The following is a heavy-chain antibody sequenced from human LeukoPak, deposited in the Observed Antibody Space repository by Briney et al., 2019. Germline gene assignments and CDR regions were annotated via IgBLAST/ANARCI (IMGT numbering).Heavy chain of an antibody. J-gene: IGHJ4*02. Sequence: SVKVSCKASGGTFSSYAISWVRQAPGQGLEWTGGIIPIFGTANYAQKFQGRVTITLDESTSTAYMELRSLRSWDTAGYYCASSGYWAHAEQFAPKYYFDYWGQGTLVTVSS. V-gene: IGHV1-69*13. CDR3: ASSGYWAHAEQFAPKYYFDY. D-gene: IGHD3-10*01. CDR2: IIPIFGTA. CDR1: GGTFSSYA.